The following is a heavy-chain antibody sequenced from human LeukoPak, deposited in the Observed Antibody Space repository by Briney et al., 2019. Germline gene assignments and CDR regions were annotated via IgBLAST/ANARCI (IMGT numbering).Heavy chain of an antibody. Sequence: YPSETLSLTCTVSGGSISTYYWTWIRQPPGKGLEWIGESNYSGSTNYNPSFKSRVTISVDTSRNQFSLKLSSVTAADTAVYYCARGTLYVGPWGQGTLVTVSS. CDR2: SNYSGST. V-gene: IGHV4-34*01. J-gene: IGHJ4*02. CDR1: GGSISTYY. D-gene: IGHD1-26*01. CDR3: ARGTLYVGP.